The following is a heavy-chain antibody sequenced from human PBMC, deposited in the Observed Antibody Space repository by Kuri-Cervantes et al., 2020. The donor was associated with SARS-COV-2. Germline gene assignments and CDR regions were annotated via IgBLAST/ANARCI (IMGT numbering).Heavy chain of an antibody. CDR3: ARRLRGTTVTNGKLTNFLDL. Sequence: GSLRLSCTVSGGSISSSSYYWGWIRQSPGKGLEWIGSIFSNGSPYYNPSLKSRVTISVDTSKNQCSLKLISVTAADTGVYYCARRLRGTTVTNGKLTNFLDLWGQGTMVTVSS. J-gene: IGHJ3*01. CDR2: IFSNGSP. V-gene: IGHV4-39*01. D-gene: IGHD4-17*01. CDR1: GGSISSSSYY.